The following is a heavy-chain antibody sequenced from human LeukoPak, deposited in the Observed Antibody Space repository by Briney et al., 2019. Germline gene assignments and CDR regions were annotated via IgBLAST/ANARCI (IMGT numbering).Heavy chain of an antibody. D-gene: IGHD2-15*01. CDR2: IIPIFGTA. Sequence: ASVKVSCKASGGTFSSYAISWVRQAPGQGLEWMGGIIPIFGTANYALKFQGRVTITTDESTSTAYMELSSLRSEDTAVYYCASPYCSGGSCPTPKNWFDPWGQGTLVTVSS. J-gene: IGHJ5*02. CDR3: ASPYCSGGSCPTPKNWFDP. V-gene: IGHV1-69*05. CDR1: GGTFSSYA.